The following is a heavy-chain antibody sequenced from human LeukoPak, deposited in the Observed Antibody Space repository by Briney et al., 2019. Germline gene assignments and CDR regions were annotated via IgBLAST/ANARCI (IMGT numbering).Heavy chain of an antibody. CDR2: MYYSGST. CDR1: GGSISSSSYY. CDR3: VTGIAVAGDIIYYAMDV. J-gene: IGHJ6*02. Sequence: SETLSLTCIVSGGSISSSSYYWGWIRQPPGKGLEWIGSMYYSGSTYYNPSLKGRVTIAIDTPKNQFSLKVSSVTAADTAVYYCVTGIAVAGDIIYYAMDVWGQGTTVTVSS. V-gene: IGHV4-39*01. D-gene: IGHD6-19*01.